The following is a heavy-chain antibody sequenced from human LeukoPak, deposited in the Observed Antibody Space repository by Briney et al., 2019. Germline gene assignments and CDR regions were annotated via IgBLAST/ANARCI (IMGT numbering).Heavy chain of an antibody. CDR2: ISSNGGST. V-gene: IGHV3-64*01. Sequence: GGSLRLSCAASGFTFSSYAMPWVRQAPGKGLEYVSAISSNGGSTYYANSVKGRFTISRDNSKNTLYLQMGSLRAEDMAVYYCAAGPPIAFDIWGQGTMVTVSS. CDR1: GFTFSSYA. J-gene: IGHJ3*02. CDR3: AAGPPIAFDI.